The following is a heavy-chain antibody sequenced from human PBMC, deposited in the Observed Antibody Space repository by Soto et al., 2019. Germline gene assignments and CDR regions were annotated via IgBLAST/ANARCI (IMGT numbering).Heavy chain of an antibody. D-gene: IGHD6-19*01. CDR3: ARGRVAVAGKYYYGMDV. Sequence: PGGSLRLSCGASGFAFSSYYMHWVRQDPGKGLVWVSRINGDGSSTNYADSVKGRFTISRDNAENALYLQMNSLGPEDTALYYCARGRVAVAGKYYYGMDVWGQGTTVTVSS. V-gene: IGHV3-74*01. CDR1: GFAFSSYY. J-gene: IGHJ6*02. CDR2: INGDGSST.